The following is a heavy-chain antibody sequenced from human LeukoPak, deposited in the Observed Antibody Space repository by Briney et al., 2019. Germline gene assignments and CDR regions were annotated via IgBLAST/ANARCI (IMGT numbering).Heavy chain of an antibody. CDR1: GGSISSYY. J-gene: IGHJ4*02. CDR2: IYTSGST. Sequence: LETLSLTCTVSGGSISSYYWSWIRQPAGKGLEWIGRIYTSGSTNYNPSLKSRVTMSVDTSKNQFSLKLSSVTAADTAVYYCARDRGYCSSTSCSPFDYWGQGTLVTVSS. D-gene: IGHD2-2*01. V-gene: IGHV4-4*07. CDR3: ARDRGYCSSTSCSPFDY.